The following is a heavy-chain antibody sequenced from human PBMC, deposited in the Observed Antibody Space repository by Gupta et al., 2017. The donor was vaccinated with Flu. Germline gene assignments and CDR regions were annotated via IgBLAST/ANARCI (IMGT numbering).Heavy chain of an antibody. J-gene: IGHJ4*02. CDR1: GGSISSSYW. Sequence: QVQLQESGPGLVEPSGTLSLTCAVPGGSISSSYWWSWVLQPPGKGLAWIGDIYQRGNTNYNPSLKSRVTISVDKSKNPFSLKLSSVTAADTAVYYCARVEGLKGYSNSWHDPGILSIFDYWGQGTLVTVSS. D-gene: IGHD6-13*01. CDR3: ARVEGLKGYSNSWHDPGILSIFDY. CDR2: IYQRGNT. V-gene: IGHV4-4*02.